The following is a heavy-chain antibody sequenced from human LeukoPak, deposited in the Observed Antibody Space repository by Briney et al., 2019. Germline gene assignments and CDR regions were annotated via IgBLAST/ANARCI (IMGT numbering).Heavy chain of an antibody. CDR3: ARDVVGATRDAFDI. J-gene: IGHJ3*02. CDR1: GYTFTSYA. V-gene: IGHV7-4-1*02. D-gene: IGHD1-26*01. CDR2: INTNTGNP. Sequence: GASVKVSCKASGYTFTSYAMNWVRQAPGQGLEWMGWINTNTGNPTYAQGFTGRFVFSLDTSVSTAYLQISSLKAEDTAVYYCARDVVGATRDAFDIWGQGTMVIVSS.